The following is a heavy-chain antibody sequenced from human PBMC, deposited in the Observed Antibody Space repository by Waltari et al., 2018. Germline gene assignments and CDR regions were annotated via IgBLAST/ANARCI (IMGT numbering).Heavy chain of an antibody. CDR2: IGSSGAAT. V-gene: IGHV3-23*01. CDR3: AKRGAPGELWFFDY. CDR1: GFTFRDYA. J-gene: IGHJ4*02. Sequence: EVQLLESGGGLVQPGGSLRLSCAVSGFTFRDYAMTWVRKAPGKGLGVVELIGSSGAATYYADSVKGRFSISRDNSRNTLYLQMNSLRAEDTAMYYCAKRGAPGELWFFDYWGQGNLVTVSS. D-gene: IGHD2-21*01.